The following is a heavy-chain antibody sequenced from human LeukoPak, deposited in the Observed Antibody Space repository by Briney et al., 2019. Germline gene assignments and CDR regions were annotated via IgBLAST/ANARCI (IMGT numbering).Heavy chain of an antibody. Sequence: GGSLRLSCATSGFSFSNYWMSWVRQAPGKGLDWVASIKPDGSEKYYVDSVKGRFTISRDNSKNTLYLQMNSLRAEDTAVYYCARGQRRHTDMAPSFDYWGQGTLVTVSS. CDR1: GFSFSNYW. J-gene: IGHJ4*02. CDR3: ARGQRRHTDMAPSFDY. V-gene: IGHV3-7*01. D-gene: IGHD5-18*01. CDR2: IKPDGSEK.